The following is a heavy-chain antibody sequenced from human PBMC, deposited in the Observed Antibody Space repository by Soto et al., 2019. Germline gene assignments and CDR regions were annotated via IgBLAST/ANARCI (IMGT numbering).Heavy chain of an antibody. CDR2: INAGNGNT. J-gene: IGHJ3*02. Sequence: ASVKVSCKASGYTFTSYAMHWVRQAPGQRLEWMGWINAGNGNTKYSQKFQGRVTITRDTSASTAYMELSRLRSDDTAVYYCARVRPIGYCSGGSCYSHHNAFDIWGQGTMVTVSS. CDR1: GYTFTSYA. CDR3: ARVRPIGYCSGGSCYSHHNAFDI. V-gene: IGHV1-3*01. D-gene: IGHD2-15*01.